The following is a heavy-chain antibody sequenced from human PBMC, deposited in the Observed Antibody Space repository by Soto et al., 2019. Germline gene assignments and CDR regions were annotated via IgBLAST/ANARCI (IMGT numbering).Heavy chain of an antibody. CDR1: GYTFTSYD. J-gene: IGHJ3*02. CDR2: MNPNSGNT. V-gene: IGHV1-8*01. Sequence: ASVKVSCKASGYTFTSYDINWVRQATGQGLEWMGWMNPNSGNTGYAQKFQGRVTMTRNTSISTAYMELSSLRSEDTAVYYCVTAKYYYDSSGFDDAFDIWGQGTMVTVSS. CDR3: VTAKYYYDSSGFDDAFDI. D-gene: IGHD3-22*01.